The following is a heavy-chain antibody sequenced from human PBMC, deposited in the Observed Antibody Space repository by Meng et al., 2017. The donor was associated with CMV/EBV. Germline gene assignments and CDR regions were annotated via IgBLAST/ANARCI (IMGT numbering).Heavy chain of an antibody. V-gene: IGHV4-38-2*02. J-gene: IGHJ3*02. Sequence: SETLSLTCTVSGYSISSGHYWGWIRQPPGKGLEWIGSIYHSGSTYYNPSLKSRVTISVDTSKNQFSLKLSSVTAADTAVYYCASYRGDSYGIHDAFDIWGQGTMVTVSS. CDR2: IYHSGST. CDR3: ASYRGDSYGIHDAFDI. CDR1: GYSISSGHY. D-gene: IGHD5-18*01.